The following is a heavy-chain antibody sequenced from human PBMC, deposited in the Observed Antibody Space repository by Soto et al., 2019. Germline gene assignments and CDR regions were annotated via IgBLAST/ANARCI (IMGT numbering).Heavy chain of an antibody. V-gene: IGHV4-34*01. J-gene: IGHJ5*02. CDR2: INHSGSP. Sequence: QVQLQQWGAGLLKPSETLSLTCAVDGGYCRGYYWSWIRQPPGKGLDWMGAINHSGSPTYNPSLKSRVHRSVDTSKNQVSVKLSSVTAADTAVYYCARDVYGSINWFDPWCQGTLVTVSS. CDR3: ARDVYGSINWFDP. CDR1: GGYCRGYY. D-gene: IGHD3-10*01.